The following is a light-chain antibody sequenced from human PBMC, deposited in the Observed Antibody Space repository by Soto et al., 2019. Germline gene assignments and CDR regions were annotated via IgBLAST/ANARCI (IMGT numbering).Light chain of an antibody. Sequence: PGERASLSCRASQSVTSNYLAWYQQKPGQAPRLLIYGASSRATGIPDRFSGSGSGTDFTLTISRLEPEDFAVYYCQQYGSPPITFGQGTRLEIK. CDR2: GAS. CDR3: QQYGSPPIT. CDR1: QSVTSNY. J-gene: IGKJ5*01. V-gene: IGKV3-20*01.